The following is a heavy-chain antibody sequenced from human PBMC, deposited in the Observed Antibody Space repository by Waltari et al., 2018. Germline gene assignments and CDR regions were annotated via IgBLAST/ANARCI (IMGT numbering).Heavy chain of an antibody. Sequence: EVQLLESGGGLVQPGGSLRLSCAASGFTFSSYAMSWVRQAPGKGLEWVSVIYSGGSTYYADSVKGRFTISRDNSKNTLYLQMNSLRAEDTAVYYCAKVGGYGISYYFDYWGQGTLVTVSS. CDR3: AKVGGYGISYYFDY. D-gene: IGHD6-6*01. CDR1: GFTFSSYA. V-gene: IGHV3-23*03. J-gene: IGHJ4*02. CDR2: IYSGGST.